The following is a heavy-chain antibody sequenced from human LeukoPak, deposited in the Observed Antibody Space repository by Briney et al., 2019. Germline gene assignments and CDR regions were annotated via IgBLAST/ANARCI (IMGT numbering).Heavy chain of an antibody. Sequence: SETLSLTCTVSGDSISSHYWSWIRQPPGEGLEWIGYMYYNGSTNYNPSLKSRVTISVDTSKNQFSLKVKSVTAADTAVYYCASGSTRYCSSTGRFDYWGQGTLVTVSS. CDR2: MYYNGST. J-gene: IGHJ4*02. V-gene: IGHV4-59*11. CDR3: ASGSTRYCSSTGRFDY. CDR1: GDSISSHY. D-gene: IGHD2-2*01.